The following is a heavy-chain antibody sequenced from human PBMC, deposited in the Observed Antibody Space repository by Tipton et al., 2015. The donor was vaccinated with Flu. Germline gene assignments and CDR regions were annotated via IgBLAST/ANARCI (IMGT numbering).Heavy chain of an antibody. V-gene: IGHV3-30*18. CDR1: EFSFGNYG. CDR2: ISHDGRNT. CDR3: ANDPGTGDYSSSWCDY. D-gene: IGHD6-13*01. J-gene: IGHJ4*02. Sequence: RSLRLSCAASEFSFGNYGMHWVRQAPGKGLEWVSLISHDGRNTYYADSVKGRFTISRDNSKNTLYLQTSSLRSEDTAVYYRANDPGTGDYSSSWCDYWGQGTLVTVSS.